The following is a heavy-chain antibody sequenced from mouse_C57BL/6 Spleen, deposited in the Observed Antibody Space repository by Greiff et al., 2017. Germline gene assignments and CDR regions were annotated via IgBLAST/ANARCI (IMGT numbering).Heavy chain of an antibody. V-gene: IGHV1-82*01. CDR1: GYAFSSSW. CDR3: ARGLTGTDGYYFDY. Sequence: QVQLQQSGPELVKPWASVKISCKASGYAFSSSWMNWVKQRPGKGLEWIGRIYPGDGDTNYNGKFKGKATLTADKSSSTAYMQLSSLTSEDSAVYFCARGLTGTDGYYFDYWGQGTTLTVSS. CDR2: IYPGDGDT. J-gene: IGHJ2*01. D-gene: IGHD4-1*01.